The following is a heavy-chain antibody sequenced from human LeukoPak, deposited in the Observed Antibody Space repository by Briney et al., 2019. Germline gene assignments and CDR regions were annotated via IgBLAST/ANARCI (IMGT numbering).Heavy chain of an antibody. J-gene: IGHJ3*02. D-gene: IGHD2-2*02. CDR3: ARQMFGRSSPAAAIRTPGDAFDI. CDR1: GYSFTSYW. Sequence: KHGESLKISCKGSGYSFTSYWIGWVRQMPGKGLEWMGIIYPGDSDTRYSPSFQGQVTISADKSISTAYLQWSSLKASDTAMYYCARQMFGRSSPAAAIRTPGDAFDIWGQGTMVTVSS. CDR2: IYPGDSDT. V-gene: IGHV5-51*01.